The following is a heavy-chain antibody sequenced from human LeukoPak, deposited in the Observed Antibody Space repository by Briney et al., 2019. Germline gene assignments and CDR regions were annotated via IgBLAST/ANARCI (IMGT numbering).Heavy chain of an antibody. D-gene: IGHD3-22*01. CDR1: GFTVSTNY. CDR3: ARQEARNYYYEGLDY. CDR2: ISYNGGRK. J-gene: IGHJ4*02. Sequence: GGSLRLSCAVSGFTVSTNYMSWVRQAPGKGLEWVALISYNGGRKDYADSVKGRFTIDRDNSKNTVYLQMNSLRPDDTAIYFCARQEARNYYYEGLDYWGQGNLVTVSS. V-gene: IGHV3-30*03.